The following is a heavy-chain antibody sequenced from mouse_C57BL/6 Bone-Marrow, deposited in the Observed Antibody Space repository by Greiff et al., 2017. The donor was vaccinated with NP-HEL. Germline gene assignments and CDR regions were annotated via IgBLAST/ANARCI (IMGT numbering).Heavy chain of an antibody. J-gene: IGHJ2*01. CDR3: ARLGGYFDY. V-gene: IGHV5-12*01. Sequence: EVKLMESGGGLVQPGGSLKLSCAASGFTFSDYYMYWVRQTPEKRLEWVAYISNGGGSTYYQDTVKGRFTISRDNAKTTLYLQVSRLKSEDTAMYYCARLGGYFDYWGQGTTLTVSS. CDR1: GFTFSDYY. D-gene: IGHD3-3*01. CDR2: ISNGGGST.